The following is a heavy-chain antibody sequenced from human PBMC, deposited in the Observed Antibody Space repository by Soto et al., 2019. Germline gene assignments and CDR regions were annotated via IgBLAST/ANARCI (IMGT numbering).Heavy chain of an antibody. CDR3: ARIYYYMDV. CDR1: GFTFDDYA. CDR2: ISWNSGSI. Sequence: VQLVESGGGLVQPGRSLRLSCAASGFTFDDYAMHWVRQAPGKGLEWVSGISWNSGSIGYADSVKGRFTISRDNAKNSLYLQMNSLRAEDTALYYCARIYYYMDVWGKGTTVTVSS. J-gene: IGHJ6*03. V-gene: IGHV3-9*01.